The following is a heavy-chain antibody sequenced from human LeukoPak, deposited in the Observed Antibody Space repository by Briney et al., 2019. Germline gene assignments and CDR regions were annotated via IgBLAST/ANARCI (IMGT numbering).Heavy chain of an antibody. V-gene: IGHV3-48*01. CDR2: ISSSSSTI. Sequence: GGSLRLSCAASGFTFSSYSMNWVRQAPGKGLEWVSYISSSSSTIYYADSVKGRFTISRDNAKNSLYLQMNSLRAEDTTVYYCAREGTSGFYYFDYWGQGTLVTVSS. D-gene: IGHD3-10*01. CDR3: AREGTSGFYYFDY. CDR1: GFTFSSYS. J-gene: IGHJ4*02.